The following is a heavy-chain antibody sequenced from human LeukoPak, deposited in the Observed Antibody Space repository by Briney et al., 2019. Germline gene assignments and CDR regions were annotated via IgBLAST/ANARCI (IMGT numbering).Heavy chain of an antibody. V-gene: IGHV4-39*01. Sequence: SETLSLTCTVSGGSISSYYWGWIRQPPGKGLEWIGSIYYSGSTYYNPSLKSRVTISVDTSKNQFSLKLSSVTAADTAVYYCARLRNGSGSPWGQGTLVTVSS. CDR3: ARLRNGSGSP. CDR1: GGSISSYY. CDR2: IYYSGST. J-gene: IGHJ5*02. D-gene: IGHD3-10*01.